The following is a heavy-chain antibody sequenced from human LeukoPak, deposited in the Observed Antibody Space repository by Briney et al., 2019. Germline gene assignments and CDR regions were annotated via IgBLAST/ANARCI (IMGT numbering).Heavy chain of an antibody. J-gene: IGHJ4*02. CDR2: IYYSGST. CDR1: GGSISSSSYY. D-gene: IGHD3-3*01. CDR3: ASLHHDFWSGLNDY. V-gene: IGHV4-39*01. Sequence: PSETLSLACTVSGGSISSSSYYWGWIRQPPGKGLEWIASIYYSGSTYYNPSLKSRVTLSLDTSKNQFSLKLSSVTAAETAVFYCASLHHDFWSGLNDYWGQGTLVTVSS.